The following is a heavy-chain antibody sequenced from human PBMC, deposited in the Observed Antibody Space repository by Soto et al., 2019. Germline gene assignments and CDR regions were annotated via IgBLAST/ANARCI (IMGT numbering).Heavy chain of an antibody. J-gene: IGHJ6*02. CDR1: GFTFSSYE. Sequence: GSLRLSCXAPGFTFSSYEMNWVRQAPGKGLEWVSYISSSGSTIYYADSVKGRFTISRDNAKNSLYLQMNSLRAEDTAVYYCARLPSYYYYGMDVWGQGTAVTVSS. V-gene: IGHV3-48*03. CDR2: ISSSGSTI. CDR3: ARLPSYYYYGMDV.